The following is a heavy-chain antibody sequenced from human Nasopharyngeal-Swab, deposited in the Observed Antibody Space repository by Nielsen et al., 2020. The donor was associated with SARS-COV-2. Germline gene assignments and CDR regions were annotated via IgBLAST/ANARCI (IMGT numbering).Heavy chain of an antibody. Sequence: SGPTLVKPTQTLTLTCTFSGFSLSTSGMCVSWIRQPPGKALEWLALIDWDDGKYYSTSLETRLTISKDTSKNQVVLTMTNMDPVDTATYYCARIMVVSGSYLGDYYYYGMDVWGQGTTVTVSS. J-gene: IGHJ6*02. D-gene: IGHD1-26*01. CDR2: IDWDDGK. V-gene: IGHV2-70*01. CDR3: ARIMVVSGSYLGDYYYYGMDV. CDR1: GFSLSTSGMC.